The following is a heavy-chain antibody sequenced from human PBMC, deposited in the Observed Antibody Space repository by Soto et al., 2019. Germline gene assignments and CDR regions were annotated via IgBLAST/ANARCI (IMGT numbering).Heavy chain of an antibody. CDR1: GYSFTSHW. Sequence: GDALKISWKGSGYSFTSHWIGWVRQMTGKGLEWMGIIYPGDSDTRYSPSFQGQVTISADKSISTAYLQWSSLKASDTAMYYCARLGAAAVRGGMDVWGQGTTVTVSS. D-gene: IGHD6-13*01. CDR2: IYPGDSDT. CDR3: ARLGAAAVRGGMDV. J-gene: IGHJ6*02. V-gene: IGHV5-51*01.